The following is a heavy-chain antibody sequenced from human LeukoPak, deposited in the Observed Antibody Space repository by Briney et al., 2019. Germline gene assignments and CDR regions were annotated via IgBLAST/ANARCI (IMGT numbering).Heavy chain of an antibody. CDR1: GGSISSGGCY. D-gene: IGHD2-2*02. CDR3: ARVESDCSSTSCYTGFDP. Sequence: SETLSLTCTVSGGSISSGGCYWSWIRQHPGKGLEWIGCIYYSGSTYYNPSLKSRVTISVDTSKNQFSLKLSSVTAADTAVYYCARVESDCSSTSCYTGFDPWGQGTLVTVSS. J-gene: IGHJ5*02. CDR2: IYYSGST. V-gene: IGHV4-31*03.